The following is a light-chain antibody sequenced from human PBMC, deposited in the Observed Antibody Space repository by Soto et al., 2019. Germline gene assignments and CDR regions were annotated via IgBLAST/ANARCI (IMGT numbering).Light chain of an antibody. Sequence: EIVLTQSPGTLSLSPGERATLSCRASQSVTSSYLTWYQQKPGQAPRLLIYGASSRAAGIPDRFSGSGSGTDFTLTINRLEPEDFAVYYCQQYGTSLSWKFGQGTKV. CDR3: QQYGTSLSWK. CDR2: GAS. V-gene: IGKV3-20*01. J-gene: IGKJ1*01. CDR1: QSVTSSY.